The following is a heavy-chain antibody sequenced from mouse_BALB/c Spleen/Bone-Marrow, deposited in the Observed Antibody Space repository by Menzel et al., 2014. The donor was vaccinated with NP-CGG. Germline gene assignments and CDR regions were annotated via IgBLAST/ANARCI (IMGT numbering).Heavy chain of an antibody. D-gene: IGHD1-1*01. CDR3: ARGIYYYGSSCAY. CDR2: ISNGGGST. V-gene: IGHV5-12-2*01. J-gene: IGHJ3*01. CDR1: GFTFXSYT. Sequence: EVQGVESGGGLVQPGGSLKLSCAASGFTFXSYTMSWVRQTPEKRLEWVAYISNGGGSTYYPDTVKGRFTISRDNAKNTLYLQMSSLKSEDTAMYYCARGIYYYGSSCAYWGQGTLVTVSA.